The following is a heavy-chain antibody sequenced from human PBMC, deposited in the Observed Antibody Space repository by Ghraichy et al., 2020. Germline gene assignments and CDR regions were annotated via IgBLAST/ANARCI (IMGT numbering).Heavy chain of an antibody. CDR1: GGSISSSSYY. Sequence: SETLSLTCTVSGGSISSSSYYWGWIRQPPGKGLEWIGSIYYSGSTYYNPSLKSRVTISVDTSKNQFSLKLSSVTAADTAVYYCARRGMIVGGGYYFDYWGQGTLVTVSS. CDR2: IYYSGST. CDR3: ARRGMIVGGGYYFDY. V-gene: IGHV4-39*01. D-gene: IGHD3-22*01. J-gene: IGHJ4*02.